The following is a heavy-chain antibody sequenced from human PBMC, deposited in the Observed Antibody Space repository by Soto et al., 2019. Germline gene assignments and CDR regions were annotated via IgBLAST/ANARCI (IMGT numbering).Heavy chain of an antibody. CDR2: INHSGST. CDR3: ARSLSVCMTMIVVVNSNWFDP. J-gene: IGHJ5*02. V-gene: IGHV4-34*01. CDR1: GGSFSGYY. D-gene: IGHD3-22*01. Sequence: SETLSLTCAVYGGSFSGYYWTWIRQPPGKGLEWIGEINHSGSTNYNPSLKSRVTISVDTSKNQFSLKLSSVTAADTAVYYCARSLSVCMTMIVVVNSNWFDPWGQGTLVTVSS.